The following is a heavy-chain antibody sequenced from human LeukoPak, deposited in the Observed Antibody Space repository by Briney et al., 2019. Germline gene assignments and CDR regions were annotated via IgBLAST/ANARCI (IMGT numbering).Heavy chain of an antibody. CDR3: ARGWRYYYDSGSYYLDY. Sequence: SETLSLTCAVYGGSFSGYYWSWLRQPPGKGLEWVGEINHSGSTNYNPSLKSRVTISVDTSKTQFSLKLSSVTAADTAVYYCARGWRYYYDSGSYYLDYWGQGTLVTVSS. D-gene: IGHD3-10*01. CDR1: GGSFSGYY. V-gene: IGHV4-34*01. J-gene: IGHJ4*02. CDR2: INHSGST.